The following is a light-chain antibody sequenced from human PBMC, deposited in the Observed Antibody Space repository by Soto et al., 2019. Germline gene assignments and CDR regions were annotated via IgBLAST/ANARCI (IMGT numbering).Light chain of an antibody. CDR1: QKVSSTL. Sequence: EIVLTQSPGTLSLSPGERGSLSCRASQKVSSTLLAWYQQKPGQAPRLLIYGASFRATGIPDRFSGSGSGTDFTLTISRLEPEEFALYYCQQYDKAPFTFGPGTKVDFK. CDR3: QQYDKAPFT. J-gene: IGKJ3*01. CDR2: GAS. V-gene: IGKV3-20*01.